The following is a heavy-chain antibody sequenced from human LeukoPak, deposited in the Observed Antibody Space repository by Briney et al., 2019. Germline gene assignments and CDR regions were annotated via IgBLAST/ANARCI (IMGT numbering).Heavy chain of an antibody. CDR1: GGSISSSNW. J-gene: IGHJ3*02. Sequence: SETLSLTCAVSGGSISSSNWWSWVRQPPGKGLEWIGEIYHSGSTNYNPSLKSRVTISVDKSKNQFSLKLSSVTAADTAVYYCARVSGLGLYYDSTDDAFDIWGQGTMVTVSS. CDR3: ARVSGLGLYYDSTDDAFDI. D-gene: IGHD3-22*01. V-gene: IGHV4-4*02. CDR2: IYHSGST.